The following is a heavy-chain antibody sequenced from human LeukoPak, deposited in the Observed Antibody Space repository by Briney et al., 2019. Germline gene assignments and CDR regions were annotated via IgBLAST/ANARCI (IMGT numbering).Heavy chain of an antibody. Sequence: GASVKVSCKASGYTFTNYAIHWVRQAPGQRPEWMGWINAGNGNTKYSQTFQDRVTVTRDKSASTAYMELSSLRSEDTAVYYCARGYNPANYYYSGMDVWGQGTTVTVSS. J-gene: IGHJ6*02. CDR2: INAGNGNT. D-gene: IGHD1-1*01. V-gene: IGHV1-3*01. CDR1: GYTFTNYA. CDR3: ARGYNPANYYYSGMDV.